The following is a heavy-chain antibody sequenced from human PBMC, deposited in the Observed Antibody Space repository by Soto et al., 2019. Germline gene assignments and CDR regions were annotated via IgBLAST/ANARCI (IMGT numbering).Heavy chain of an antibody. CDR3: ARDSGYSYALIRVGFDY. Sequence: EVQLVESGGGLVQPGGSLRLSCAASGFTFSSYWMSWVRQAPGKGLEWVANIKQDGSEKYYVDSVKGRFTISRDNAKNSLYLQMNSLRAEDTAVYYCARDSGYSYALIRVGFDYWGQGTLVTVSS. J-gene: IGHJ4*02. CDR2: IKQDGSEK. D-gene: IGHD5-18*01. CDR1: GFTFSSYW. V-gene: IGHV3-7*03.